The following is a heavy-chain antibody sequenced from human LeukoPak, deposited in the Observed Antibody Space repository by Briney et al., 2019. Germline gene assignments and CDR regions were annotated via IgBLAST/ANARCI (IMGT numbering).Heavy chain of an antibody. J-gene: IGHJ4*02. CDR2: IYYSGGT. CDR3: ARVRGSSWIDS. V-gene: IGHV4-39*01. CDR1: GGSISSSSYY. D-gene: IGHD3-10*01. Sequence: PSETLSLTCIVSGGSISSSSYYWGWIRQPPGKGLEWIGSIYYSGGTYYNPSLKSRVTISVDTSKNQFSLKLSSVTAADTAVYYCARVRGSSWIDSWGQGTLVAVSS.